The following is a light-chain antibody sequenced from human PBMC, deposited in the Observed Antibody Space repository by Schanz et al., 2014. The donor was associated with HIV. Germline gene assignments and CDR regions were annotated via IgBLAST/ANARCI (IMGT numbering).Light chain of an antibody. CDR1: QRLSSSY. J-gene: IGKJ4*01. CDR2: ATS. V-gene: IGKV3-20*01. Sequence: EIVLTQSPGSLSLSPGGRATLSCGASQRLSSSYLAWYQQKRDQPPRLVIYATSTRAAGIPDRFSGTGSGTDFTLTISSLEPEDFAVYFCQQYNNWPPLTFGGGTKVQIK. CDR3: QQYNNWPPLT.